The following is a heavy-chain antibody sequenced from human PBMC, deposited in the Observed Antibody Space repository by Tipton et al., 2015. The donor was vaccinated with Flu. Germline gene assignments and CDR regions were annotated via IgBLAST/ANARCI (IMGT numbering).Heavy chain of an antibody. CDR2: ISNDGSNK. Sequence: QVQLVQSGGGVVQPGGSLRLSCAASGFTFSGYAMYWVRQARGEGLEWVALISNDGSNKKYADFVEGRFTISRDNSKNTLYLQMNSLRAEDTAVYYCSRVQCPIQLWFNGLGYWGQGTLVTVSS. CDR1: GFTFSGYA. V-gene: IGHV3-30*04. CDR3: SRVQCPIQLWFNGLGY. D-gene: IGHD5-18*01. J-gene: IGHJ4*02.